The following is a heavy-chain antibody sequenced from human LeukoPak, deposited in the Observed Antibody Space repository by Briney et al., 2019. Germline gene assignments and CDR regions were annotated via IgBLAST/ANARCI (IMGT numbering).Heavy chain of an antibody. V-gene: IGHV3-11*01. CDR1: GFVFSDHY. Sequence: PGGSLRLSCVGSGFVFSDHYMNWIRQVPGKGLEWVSSISASGNSVYYADSVRGRFSISRDNSNNSMFLEMNSLRAEDTALYHCAPRPGYSYAFAQWGQETLVTVSS. J-gene: IGHJ4*02. D-gene: IGHD5-18*01. CDR2: ISASGNSV. CDR3: APRPGYSYAFAQ.